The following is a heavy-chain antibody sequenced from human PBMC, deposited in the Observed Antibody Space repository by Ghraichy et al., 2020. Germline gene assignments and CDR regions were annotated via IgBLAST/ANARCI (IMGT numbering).Heavy chain of an antibody. V-gene: IGHV1-69*05. CDR3: ARSSKGDLGGYYYYYGMDV. D-gene: IGHD2-21*02. CDR2: IIPIFGTA. CDR1: GGTFSSYA. J-gene: IGHJ6*02. Sequence: SVKVSCKASGGTFSSYAISWVRQAPGQGLEWMGGIIPIFGTANYSQKFQGRVTITTDESTSTAYMELSSLRSEDTAVYYCARSSKGDLGGYYYYYGMDVWGQGTTVTVSS.